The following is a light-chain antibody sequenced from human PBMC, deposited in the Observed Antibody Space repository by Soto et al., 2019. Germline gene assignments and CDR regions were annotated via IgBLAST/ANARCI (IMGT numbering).Light chain of an antibody. CDR2: NTS. J-gene: IGKJ4*01. CDR1: QSINTW. V-gene: IGKV1-5*03. Sequence: DIQMTQSPSTLSASVGDRVTITCRASQSINTWMAWYQQKPGRAPKVLMYNTSNLKSGVPSRFSGSGSVTEFTLTINSLQPEDFATYDCQQYKSFPLTFGGGTKVEIK. CDR3: QQYKSFPLT.